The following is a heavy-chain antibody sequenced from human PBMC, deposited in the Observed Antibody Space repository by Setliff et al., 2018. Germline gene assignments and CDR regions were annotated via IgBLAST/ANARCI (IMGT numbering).Heavy chain of an antibody. Sequence: GGSLRLSCAASGFTFSGSAMHWVRQASGKGLEWVGRIRSKPYTYATTYAASMKGRFTISRDDSKNTAYLQMNSLKTEDTAVYYCARQPSKYDHFWGTYRLDAFDIWGQGTMVTVSS. CDR2: IRSKPYTYAT. V-gene: IGHV3-73*01. CDR1: GFTFSGSA. D-gene: IGHD3-16*02. J-gene: IGHJ3*02. CDR3: ARQPSKYDHFWGTYRLDAFDI.